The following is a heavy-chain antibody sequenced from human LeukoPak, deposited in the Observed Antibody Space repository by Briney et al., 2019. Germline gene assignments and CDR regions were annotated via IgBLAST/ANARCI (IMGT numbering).Heavy chain of an antibody. CDR1: GGSISSSSYY. CDR2: IYYSGST. CDR3: ARAKPYNWNDGAFDI. D-gene: IGHD1-20*01. Sequence: SETLSLTCTVSGGSISSSSYYWGWIRQPPGKGLEWIGSIYYSGSTYYSPSLKSRVTISVDTSKNQFSLKLSSVTAADTAVYYCARAKPYNWNDGAFDIWGQGTMVTVSS. V-gene: IGHV4-39*07. J-gene: IGHJ3*02.